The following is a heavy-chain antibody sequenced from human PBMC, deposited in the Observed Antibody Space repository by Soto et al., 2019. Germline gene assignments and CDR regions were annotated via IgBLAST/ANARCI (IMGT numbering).Heavy chain of an antibody. V-gene: IGHV1-18*01. Sequence: ASVKVSCKASGYIFINYGITWVRQAPGQGLEWMGWISGYNGNTRYADKLQGRVTMTTDTSTTTAYMELRSLRSDDTAVYYCARDEVPAANWLDRWGQGTLVTVSS. J-gene: IGHJ5*02. CDR1: GYIFINYG. D-gene: IGHD2-2*01. CDR3: ARDEVPAANWLDR. CDR2: ISGYNGNT.